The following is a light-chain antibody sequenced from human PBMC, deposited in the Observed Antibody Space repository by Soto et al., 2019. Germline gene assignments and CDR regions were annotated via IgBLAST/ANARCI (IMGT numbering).Light chain of an antibody. J-gene: IGKJ2*01. Sequence: IQMTQSPSTLSASVGDRVTITCRASQSINKWVAWFQQKSGRAPKLLIYDAATLQSGVPSRFSGTGSGTDFSLTISSLQPEDFATYYCQQYNIGYTFGQGTSLDIK. CDR3: QQYNIGYT. V-gene: IGKV1-5*01. CDR2: DAA. CDR1: QSINKW.